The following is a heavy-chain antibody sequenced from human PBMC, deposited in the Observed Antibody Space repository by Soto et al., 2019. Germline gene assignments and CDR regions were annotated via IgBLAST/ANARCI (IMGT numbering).Heavy chain of an antibody. J-gene: IGHJ6*02. CDR2: IGNSGGDI. CDR1: AFTFSSYA. Sequence: PGGSLRLSCAASAFTFSSYAMAWVRQAPGKGLEWVSSIGNSGGDISYADSVKGRFTISRDNSRNTVYLQMNSLRADDTAVYYCARDASYYSLWSGYYPSRNGMDVWGQVTTVTVSS. CDR3: ARDASYYSLWSGYYPSRNGMDV. V-gene: IGHV3-23*01. D-gene: IGHD3-3*01.